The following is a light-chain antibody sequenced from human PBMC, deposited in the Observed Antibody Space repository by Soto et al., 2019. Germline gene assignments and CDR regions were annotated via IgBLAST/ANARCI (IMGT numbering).Light chain of an antibody. CDR3: KSYAGSNTYV. CDR1: SSDVGSYTL. CDR2: EGS. V-gene: IGLV2-23*01. J-gene: IGLJ1*01. Sequence: QSVLTQPASVSGSPGQSITISCTGTSSDVGSYTLVSWFQQHPGKAPKLMIYEGSKRPSGVSNRFSGSKSGDTASLTISGLQAEDEADYFCKSYAGSNTYVFGSGTKLTVL.